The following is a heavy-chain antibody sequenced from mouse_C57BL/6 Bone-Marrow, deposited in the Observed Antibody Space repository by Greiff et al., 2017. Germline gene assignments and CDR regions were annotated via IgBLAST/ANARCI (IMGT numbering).Heavy chain of an antibody. D-gene: IGHD2-10*01. CDR1: GFNIKDDY. Sequence: VQLQQSGAELVRPGASVKLSCTASGFNIKDDYMHWVKQRPEQGLEWIGWIDPENGDTESASKFQGMATITADTSSNTAYLQLSSLTSEDTAVYYCLLWDYWGQGTTLTVSS. J-gene: IGHJ2*01. CDR2: IDPENGDT. V-gene: IGHV14-4*01. CDR3: LLWDY.